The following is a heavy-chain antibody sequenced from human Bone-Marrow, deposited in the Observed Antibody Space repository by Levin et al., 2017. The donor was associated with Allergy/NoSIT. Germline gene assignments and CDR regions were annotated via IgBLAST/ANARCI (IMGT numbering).Heavy chain of an antibody. J-gene: IGHJ4*02. Sequence: GGSLRLSCAASGFTFNNAWMSWVRQAPGKGLEWVGRIKSKTDGGTTDYAAPVKGRFTISRDDSKPALYLEMNSLKTEDTAVYYCATSRDYDILTGYFNYWGQGTLVTVSS. CDR2: IKSKTDGGTT. D-gene: IGHD3-9*01. CDR1: GFTFNNAW. CDR3: ATSRDYDILTGYFNY. V-gene: IGHV3-15*01.